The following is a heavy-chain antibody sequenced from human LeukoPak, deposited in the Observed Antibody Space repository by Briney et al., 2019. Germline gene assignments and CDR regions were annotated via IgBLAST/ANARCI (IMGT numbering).Heavy chain of an antibody. D-gene: IGHD3-22*01. V-gene: IGHV1-69*04. J-gene: IGHJ3*02. Sequence: ASVKVSCKASGYTFTSYDINWVRQAPGQGLEWMGRIIPILGIANYAQKFQGRVTITADKSTSTAYMELSSLRSKDTAVYYCARAMIVVVRVNGGYAFDIWGQGTMVTVSS. CDR2: IIPILGIA. CDR1: GYTFTSYD. CDR3: ARAMIVVVRVNGGYAFDI.